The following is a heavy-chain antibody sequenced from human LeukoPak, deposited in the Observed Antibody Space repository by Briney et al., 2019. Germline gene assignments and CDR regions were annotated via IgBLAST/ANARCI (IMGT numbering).Heavy chain of an antibody. CDR2: IYPGDSDT. CDR1: GYGFTSYW. Sequence: GESLKISCKGSGYGFTSYWIGWVRQMPGKGLEWMGIIYPGDSDTRYSPSFQGQVTISADKSISTAYLQWSSLKASDTAMYYCARHIAVAGTVVYYFDYWGQGTLVTVSS. J-gene: IGHJ4*02. D-gene: IGHD6-19*01. V-gene: IGHV5-51*01. CDR3: ARHIAVAGTVVYYFDY.